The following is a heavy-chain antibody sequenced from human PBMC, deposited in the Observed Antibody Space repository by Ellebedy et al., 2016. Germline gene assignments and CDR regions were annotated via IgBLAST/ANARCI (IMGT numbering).Heavy chain of an antibody. CDR3: ARGPSGGGSWTSRSPFFDY. CDR2: IYYSGST. J-gene: IGHJ4*02. V-gene: IGHV4-30-4*01. CDR1: GGSISSGDYY. D-gene: IGHD2-15*01. Sequence: SETLSLTCTVSGGSISSGDYYWSRIRQPPGKGLEWIGYIYYSGSTYYNPSLKSRVTISVDTSKNQFSLKLSSVTAADTAVYYCARGPSGGGSWTSRSPFFDYWGQGTLVTVSS.